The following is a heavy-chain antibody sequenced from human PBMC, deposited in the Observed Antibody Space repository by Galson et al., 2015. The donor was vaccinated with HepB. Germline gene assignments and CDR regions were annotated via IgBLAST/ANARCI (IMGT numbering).Heavy chain of an antibody. D-gene: IGHD5-18*01. Sequence: SVKVSCKASGYTFTSYGISWMRQAPGQGLEWMGWISAYNGNTNYAQKLQGRVTMTTDTSTSTAYMELRSLRSDDTAVYYCVRGTLDTAMGVVDYWGQGTLVTVSS. V-gene: IGHV1-18*01. CDR2: ISAYNGNT. J-gene: IGHJ4*02. CDR3: VRGTLDTAMGVVDY. CDR1: GYTFTSYG.